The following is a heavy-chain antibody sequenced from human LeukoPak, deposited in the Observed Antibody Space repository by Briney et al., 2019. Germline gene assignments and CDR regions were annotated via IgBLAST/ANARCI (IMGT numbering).Heavy chain of an antibody. V-gene: IGHV3-30-3*01. D-gene: IGHD2-8*01. CDR1: GFTFSSYA. Sequence: GGSLRLSCAASGFTFSSYAMHWVRQAPGKGLEWVAVISYDGSNKYYADSVKGRFTISRDNSKNTLYLQMNSLKTEDTAVYYCTNRWAPDWGQGTLVTVSS. CDR2: ISYDGSNK. J-gene: IGHJ4*02. CDR3: TNRWAPD.